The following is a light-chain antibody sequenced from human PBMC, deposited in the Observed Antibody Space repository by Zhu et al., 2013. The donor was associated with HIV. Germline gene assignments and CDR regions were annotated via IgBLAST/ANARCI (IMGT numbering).Light chain of an antibody. CDR2: DAS. Sequence: DIQMTQSPSTLSASVGDRVTITCRARQSISSWLAWYQQKPGKAPKLLIFDASSLESGVPSRFSGSGSGTEFTLTISGLQPDDFATYYCHQYNTYSSWTFGQGTKVEF. CDR1: QSISSW. CDR3: HQYNTYSSWT. V-gene: IGKV1-5*01. J-gene: IGKJ1*01.